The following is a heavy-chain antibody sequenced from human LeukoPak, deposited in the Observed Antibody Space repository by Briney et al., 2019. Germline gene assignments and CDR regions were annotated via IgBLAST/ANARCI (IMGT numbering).Heavy chain of an antibody. CDR1: GFTFSSYA. V-gene: IGHV3-30-3*01. Sequence: GGSLRLSCAASGFTFSSYAMHWVRQAPGKGLEWVAVISYDGSNKYYADSVKGRFTISRDNSKNTLYLQMNSLRAEDTAVYYCARDKVGAYYFDYWGQGTLVTVSS. J-gene: IGHJ4*02. D-gene: IGHD1-26*01. CDR2: ISYDGSNK. CDR3: ARDKVGAYYFDY.